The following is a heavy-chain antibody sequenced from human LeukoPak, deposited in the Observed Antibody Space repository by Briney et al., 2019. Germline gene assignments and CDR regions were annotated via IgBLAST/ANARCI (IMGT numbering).Heavy chain of an antibody. D-gene: IGHD3-10*01. CDR2: INPNSGGT. CDR3: ASMMVRGGTYDY. Sequence: ASVKVSCKASGYTFTSYGISWVRQAPGQGLEGMGWINPNSGGTNYAQKFQGRVTMTRDTSISTAYMELSRLRSDDTAVYYCASMMVRGGTYDYWGQGTLVTVSS. CDR1: GYTFTSYG. V-gene: IGHV1-2*02. J-gene: IGHJ4*02.